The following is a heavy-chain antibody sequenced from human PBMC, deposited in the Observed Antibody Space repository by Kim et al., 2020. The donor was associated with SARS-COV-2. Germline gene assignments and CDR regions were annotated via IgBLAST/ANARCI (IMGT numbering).Heavy chain of an antibody. CDR1: GGSFSGYY. CDR2: INHSGST. Sequence: SETLSLTCAVYGGSFSGYYWSWIRQPPGKGLEWIGEINHSGSTNYNPSLKSRVTISVDTSKNQFSLKLSSVTAADTAVYYCANAGFDYWGQGTLVTVSS. CDR3: ANAGFDY. V-gene: IGHV4-34*01. J-gene: IGHJ4*02.